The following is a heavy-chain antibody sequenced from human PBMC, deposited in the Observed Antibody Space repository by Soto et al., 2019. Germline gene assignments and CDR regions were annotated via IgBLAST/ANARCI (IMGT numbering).Heavy chain of an antibody. CDR2: ISGSGGST. CDR3: AKVPDDFWSGYTYNWFDP. CDR1: GFTFSSYA. V-gene: IGHV3-23*01. D-gene: IGHD3-3*01. Sequence: GGSLRLSCAASGFTFSSYAMSWVRQAPGKGLEWVSAISGSGGSTYYAGSVKGRFTISRDNSKNTLYLQMNSLRAEDTAVYYCAKVPDDFWSGYTYNWFDPWGQGTLVTVSS. J-gene: IGHJ5*02.